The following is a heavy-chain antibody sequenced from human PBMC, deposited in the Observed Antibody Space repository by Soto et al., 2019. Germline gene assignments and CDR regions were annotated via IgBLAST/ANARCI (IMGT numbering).Heavy chain of an antibody. V-gene: IGHV5-51*01. CDR2: IYPGDSDT. J-gene: IGHJ5*02. CDR1: GYSFTNYW. CDR3: ARSDRSGYYPSNWFDP. Sequence: GESLKISCKGVGYSFTNYWIGWVRQMPGKGLEWMGIIYPGDSDTRYSPTFQGQVIISADKSISTAYLQWSSLKAPDTAMYYCARSDRSGYYPSNWFDPWGQGTHVTVSS. D-gene: IGHD3-22*01.